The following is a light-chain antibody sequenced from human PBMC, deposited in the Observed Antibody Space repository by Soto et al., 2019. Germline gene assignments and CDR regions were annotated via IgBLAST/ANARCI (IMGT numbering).Light chain of an antibody. CDR2: GAS. V-gene: IGKV1-39*01. J-gene: IGKJ2*01. Sequence: DIQMTQAPSSLSASVGDRVTITCRASQSIGNCLNWYQQKSGKAPNLLIYGASSLQSGVPSRFSGSGSGTVFTLTISGLQLVDLATYYCQQSYSTPMYSFGPGTKLEIK. CDR1: QSIGNC. CDR3: QQSYSTPMYS.